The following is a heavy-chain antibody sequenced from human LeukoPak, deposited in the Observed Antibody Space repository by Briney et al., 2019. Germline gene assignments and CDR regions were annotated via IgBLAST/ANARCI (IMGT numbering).Heavy chain of an antibody. Sequence: GGSLRLSCAASRFTFSTYAMSWVRQAPGKGLEWVSSISGSGNSPYYADSVKGRFTISRDNSKNTLYLQMNSLRAEDTALYYCAREGGPGFDYWGQGTLVTVSS. V-gene: IGHV3-23*01. CDR3: AREGGPGFDY. J-gene: IGHJ4*02. CDR2: ISGSGNSP. CDR1: RFTFSTYA. D-gene: IGHD3-16*01.